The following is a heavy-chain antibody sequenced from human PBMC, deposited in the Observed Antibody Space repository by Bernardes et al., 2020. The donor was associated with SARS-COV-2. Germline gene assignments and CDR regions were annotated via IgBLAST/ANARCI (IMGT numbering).Heavy chain of an antibody. J-gene: IGHJ4*02. CDR3: ARYGDYGGY. V-gene: IGHV4-34*01. D-gene: IGHD4-17*01. Sequence: SETLSLTCAVYGGSFSGYWSWIRQPPGKGLEWIGEINHSGGTYYNPSLKSRVTISVDTSNNQFSLKLSSVTAADTAVYFCARYGDYGGYWGQGTLVTVSS. CDR2: INHSGGT. CDR1: GGSFSGY.